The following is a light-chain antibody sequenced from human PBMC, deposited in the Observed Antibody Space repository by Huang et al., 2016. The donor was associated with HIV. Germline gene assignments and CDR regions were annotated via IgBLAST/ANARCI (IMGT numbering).Light chain of an antibody. Sequence: IVLTQSPGTLSLSPGERATLSCRASHSVGSSHLAWYQQKPGQAPRLLIHGASYKATGIPDRFSGGGSGTDFTLTISRLEPEDIAVYYCQQYGGSPWTFGQGTKVEIK. CDR1: HSVGSSH. CDR2: GAS. V-gene: IGKV3-20*01. J-gene: IGKJ1*01. CDR3: QQYGGSPWT.